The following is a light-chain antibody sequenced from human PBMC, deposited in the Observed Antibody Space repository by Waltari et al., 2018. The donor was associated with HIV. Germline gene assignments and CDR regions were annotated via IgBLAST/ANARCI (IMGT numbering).Light chain of an antibody. Sequence: EVVLTQSPATLSLSPGERATLFCRASRSVGTSLAWYQHKAGRAPRLLIFDASNRGAGSAVRFSGSGAGTDFSLTTTSLEPDDFAVYYCQHQSNWRGYSFGPGTTVDVK. J-gene: IGKJ3*01. V-gene: IGKV3-11*01. CDR3: QHQSNWRGYS. CDR1: RSVGTS. CDR2: DAS.